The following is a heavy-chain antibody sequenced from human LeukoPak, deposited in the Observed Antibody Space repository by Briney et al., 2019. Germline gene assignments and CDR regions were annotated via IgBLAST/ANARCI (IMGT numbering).Heavy chain of an antibody. CDR2: IYYSGST. J-gene: IGHJ2*01. V-gene: IGHV4-39*07. Sequence: SETLSLTCTVSGGSISSSSYYWGWIRQPPGKGLEWIGSIYYSGSTYYNPSLKSRVTISVDTSKNQFSLKLSSVTAADTAVYSLANLPVGVIVEVPAARTGNSDFWGLAPWSLSPQ. D-gene: IGHD2-2*01. CDR1: GGSISSSSYY. CDR3: ANLPVGVIVEVPAARTGNSDF.